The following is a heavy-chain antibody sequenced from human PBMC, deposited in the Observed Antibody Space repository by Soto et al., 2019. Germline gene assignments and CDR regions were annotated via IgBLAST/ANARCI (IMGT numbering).Heavy chain of an antibody. CDR2: ISGSGGST. V-gene: IGHV3-23*01. Sequence: GGSLRLSCAASGFTFSSYAMSWVRQAPGKGLEWVSAISGSGGSTYYADSVKGRFTISRDNSKNTLYLQMNSLRAEDTAVYYCALDFYGDYGYDYWGQGTLVTVSS. J-gene: IGHJ4*02. CDR1: GFTFSSYA. D-gene: IGHD4-17*01. CDR3: ALDFYGDYGYDY.